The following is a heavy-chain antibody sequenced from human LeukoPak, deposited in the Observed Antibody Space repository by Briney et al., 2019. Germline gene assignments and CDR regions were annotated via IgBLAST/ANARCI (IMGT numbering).Heavy chain of an antibody. D-gene: IGHD3-16*02. J-gene: IGHJ4*02. CDR2: IYSGGST. CDR1: GFTVSSNY. Sequence: GGSLRLSCAASGFTVSSNYMSWVRQAPGKGLEWVSVIYSGGSTYYADSVKGRFTISRDNSKNTLYLQMNSLRAEDTAVYYCARVFHRVISGPYYFDYWGQGTLVTVSS. CDR3: ARVFHRVISGPYYFDY. V-gene: IGHV3-53*01.